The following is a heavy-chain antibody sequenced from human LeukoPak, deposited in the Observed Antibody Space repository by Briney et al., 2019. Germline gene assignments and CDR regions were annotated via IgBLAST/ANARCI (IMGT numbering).Heavy chain of an antibody. D-gene: IGHD3-10*01. V-gene: IGHV4-61*02. CDR2: IYTSGST. CDR1: GGSISSGSYY. CDR3: ARHRERSVRGVNRWFDP. Sequence: PSQTLSLTCTVSGGSISSGSYYWSWIRQPAGKGLEWIGRIYTSGSTNYNPSLKSRVTISVDTSKNQFSLKLSSVTAADTAVYYCARHRERSVRGVNRWFDPWGQGTLVTVSS. J-gene: IGHJ5*02.